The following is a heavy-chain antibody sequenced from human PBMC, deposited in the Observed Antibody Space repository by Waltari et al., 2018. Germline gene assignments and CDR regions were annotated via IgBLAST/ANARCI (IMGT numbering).Heavy chain of an antibody. J-gene: IGHJ6*02. Sequence: QVQLQESGPGLVKPSETLSLTCTVSGGSISSYYWSWIRQPAGKGLEWIGRIYTSGRTNYNPSLKSRVTMSVDTSKNQFSLKLSSVTAADTAVYYCARDGLSWDRNPSGMDVWGQGTTVTVSS. D-gene: IGHD1-26*01. CDR1: GGSISSYY. V-gene: IGHV4-4*07. CDR2: IYTSGRT. CDR3: ARDGLSWDRNPSGMDV.